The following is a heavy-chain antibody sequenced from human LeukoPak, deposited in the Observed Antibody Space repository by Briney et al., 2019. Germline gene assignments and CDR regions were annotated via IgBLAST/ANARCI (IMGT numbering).Heavy chain of an antibody. CDR2: IRYCGSNK. V-gene: IGHV3-30*02. CDR3: AKDRRPRIAAAGTPPDY. CDR1: GVTLSIYG. Sequence: PGDSLTLSCSASGVTLSIYGMHWLRQPPGKALECVGFIRYCGSNKYYAYSVKGRFTISRDNSKNTLYLQMNSLRAEDTAVYYCAKDRRPRIAAAGTPPDYWGQGTLVTVSS. D-gene: IGHD6-13*01. J-gene: IGHJ4*02.